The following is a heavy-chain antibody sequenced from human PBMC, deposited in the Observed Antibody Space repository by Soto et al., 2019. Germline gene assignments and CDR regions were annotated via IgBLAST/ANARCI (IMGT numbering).Heavy chain of an antibody. D-gene: IGHD4-17*01. CDR1: GLTFTRAW. V-gene: IGHV3-15*07. CDR2: IKSKIDGGTT. Sequence: XGSLRLSCVVSGLTFTRAWINWVRQAPGKGLEWVGRIKSKIDGGTTDFAAPVKGRFAISRDDSRDIMYLQMGNLKIEDTAVYYCTTDSDFTTPLDRFDFWTLGTLVTVSS. J-gene: IGHJ4*01. CDR3: TTDSDFTTPLDRFDF.